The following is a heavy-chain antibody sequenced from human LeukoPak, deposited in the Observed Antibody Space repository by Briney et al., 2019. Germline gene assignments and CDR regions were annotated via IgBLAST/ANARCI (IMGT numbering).Heavy chain of an antibody. CDR2: ISGSGGST. D-gene: IGHD3-22*01. Sequence: PGGSLRLSCAASRFTFSSYGMHWVRQAPGKGLEWVSAISGSGGSTYYADSVKGRFTISRDNSKNTLYLQMNSLRAEDTAVYYCAKDSTMIVVAYFDYWGQGTLVTVSS. CDR3: AKDSTMIVVAYFDY. V-gene: IGHV3-23*01. CDR1: RFTFSSYG. J-gene: IGHJ4*02.